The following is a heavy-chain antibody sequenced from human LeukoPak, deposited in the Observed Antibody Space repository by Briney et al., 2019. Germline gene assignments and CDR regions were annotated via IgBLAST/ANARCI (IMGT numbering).Heavy chain of an antibody. J-gene: IGHJ4*02. CDR1: GFTFSSYS. V-gene: IGHV3-21*01. CDR2: ISSSSSYI. CDR3: ARQHDSSGSLYAY. D-gene: IGHD3-22*01. Sequence: GGSLRLSCAASGFTFSSYSMNWVRQAPGKGLEWVSSISSSSSYIYYADSVKGRFTISRDNAKNSLYLQMNSLRAEDTAVYYCARQHDSSGSLYAYWGQGTLVTVSS.